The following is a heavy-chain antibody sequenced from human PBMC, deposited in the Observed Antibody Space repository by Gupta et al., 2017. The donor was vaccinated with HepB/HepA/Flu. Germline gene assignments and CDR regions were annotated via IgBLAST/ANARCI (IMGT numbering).Heavy chain of an antibody. CDR3: ARPGFAAAATFGWFNP. CDR2: IKKDGSEK. Sequence: EVQLVESGGDLVQPGGSLRLSCAASGFTFSDFWMSWVRPAPGKGLEWVANIKKDGSEKYYVDSVKGRFIISRENAKNSLYLQMNSLRVEDTAVYYCARPGFAAAATFGWFNPWGQGTLVTVSS. CDR1: GFTFSDFW. D-gene: IGHD6-13*01. V-gene: IGHV3-7*01. J-gene: IGHJ5*02.